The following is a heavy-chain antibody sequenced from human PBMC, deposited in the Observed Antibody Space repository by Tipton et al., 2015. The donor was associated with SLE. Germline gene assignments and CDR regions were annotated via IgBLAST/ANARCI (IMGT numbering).Heavy chain of an antibody. CDR2: TYYRSKWYN. D-gene: IGHD3-22*01. Sequence: PGLVKPSQTLSLTCAISGDSVSSNSAAWNWIRQSPSRGLEWLGRTYYRSKWYNDYAVSVKSRITINPDTSKNQFSLQLNSVTPEDTAVYYCARGGDSSGYYYTFPFDYWGQGTLVTVSS. CDR1: GDSVSSNSAA. V-gene: IGHV6-1*01. CDR3: ARGGDSSGYYYTFPFDY. J-gene: IGHJ4*02.